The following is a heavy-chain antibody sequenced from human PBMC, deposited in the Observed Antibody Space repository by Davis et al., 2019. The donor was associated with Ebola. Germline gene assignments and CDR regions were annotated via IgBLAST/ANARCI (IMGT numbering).Heavy chain of an antibody. Sequence: AASVKVSCKASCYTFTSSCLSWVRQAPGQGLEWMGWISAYNGNTNYAQKLQGRVTITADESTSTAYMELSSLRSEDTAVYYCARGGWELLYGRFDYWGKGNLVIVSS. D-gene: IGHD1-26*01. CDR1: CYTFTSSC. V-gene: IGHV1-18*01. CDR2: ISAYNGNT. CDR3: ARGGWELLYGRFDY. J-gene: IGHJ4*02.